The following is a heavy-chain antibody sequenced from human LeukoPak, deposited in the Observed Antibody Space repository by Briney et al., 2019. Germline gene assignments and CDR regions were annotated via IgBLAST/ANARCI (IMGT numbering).Heavy chain of an antibody. D-gene: IGHD2-2*01. Sequence: WASVKVSCKASGYTFTSYGISWVRQAPGQGLEWMGWISAYNGNTNYAQKLQGRVTMTTDTSTSTAYMELRSLRSDDTAVYYCARYCSSTSCYGTADPWGQGTLVTVSS. CDR3: ARYCSSTSCYGTADP. J-gene: IGHJ5*02. CDR2: ISAYNGNT. CDR1: GYTFTSYG. V-gene: IGHV1-18*01.